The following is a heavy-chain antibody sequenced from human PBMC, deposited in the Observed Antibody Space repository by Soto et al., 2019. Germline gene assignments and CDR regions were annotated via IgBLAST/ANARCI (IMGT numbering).Heavy chain of an antibody. CDR3: ARAGPSVRGDHVAY. Sequence: SDTLSLTCTVSGGSISSYYWSWIRQPPGKELEWIGYIYYSGSTNYNPSLKSRVTISVDTSKNQFSLKLSSVTAADTAVYYCARAGPSVRGDHVAYWGRGTLVPVSS. CDR2: IYYSGST. V-gene: IGHV4-59*01. CDR1: GGSISSYY. J-gene: IGHJ4*01. D-gene: IGHD3-16*01.